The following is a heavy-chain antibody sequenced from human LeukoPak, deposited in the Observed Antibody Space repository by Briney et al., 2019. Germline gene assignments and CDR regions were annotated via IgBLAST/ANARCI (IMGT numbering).Heavy chain of an antibody. CDR1: GFTFSSYW. V-gene: IGHV3-7*01. CDR2: IKQDGSEK. Sequence: GRSLRLSCAASGFTFSSYWMSWVRQAPGKGLEWVANIKQDGSEKYYVDSVKGRFTISRDNAKNSLYLQMNSLRAEDTAVYYCARRLRWSGYYGNWFDPWGQGTLVTVSS. CDR3: ARRLRWSGYYGNWFDP. J-gene: IGHJ5*02. D-gene: IGHD3-3*01.